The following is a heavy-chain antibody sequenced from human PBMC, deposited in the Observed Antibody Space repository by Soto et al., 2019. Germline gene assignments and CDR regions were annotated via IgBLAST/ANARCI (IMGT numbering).Heavy chain of an antibody. V-gene: IGHV4-30-2*01. CDR3: ARGELLWFGELSWEHNSFYFDY. CDR2: IYHSGST. Sequence: QLQLQESGSGLVKPSQTLSLTCAVSGGSISSGGYSWSWIRQPPGKGLEWIGYIYHSGSTYYNPSLKSRVTISVDRSKNQFSLKLSSVTAADTAVYYCARGELLWFGELSWEHNSFYFDYWGQGTLVTVSS. J-gene: IGHJ4*02. D-gene: IGHD3-10*01. CDR1: GGSISSGGYS.